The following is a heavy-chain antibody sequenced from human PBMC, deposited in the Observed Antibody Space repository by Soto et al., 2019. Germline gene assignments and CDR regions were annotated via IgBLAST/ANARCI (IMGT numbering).Heavy chain of an antibody. J-gene: IGHJ4*02. Sequence: GASVKVSCKTSGYTFTSYDVNWVRQATGQGLEWMGWMNPNSGNTGYSEKFRGRVTMTRNTSIRTVYMELSSLRSEDTAVYYCARGPLGVFFDYWGQGTLVTVSS. CDR1: GYTFTSYD. CDR2: MNPNSGNT. CDR3: ARGPLGVFFDY. D-gene: IGHD3-16*01. V-gene: IGHV1-8*01.